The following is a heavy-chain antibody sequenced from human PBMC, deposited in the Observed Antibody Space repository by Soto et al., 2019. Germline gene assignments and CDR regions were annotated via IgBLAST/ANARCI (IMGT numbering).Heavy chain of an antibody. D-gene: IGHD3-22*01. V-gene: IGHV3-30-3*01. J-gene: IGHJ4*02. CDR3: ARTGYDSSGYFVEYYFDY. Sequence: QVQLVESGGGVVQPERSLRLSCAASGFTFSNYAMHWVRQARGTGLEWVAVISNDGSNPYYADSVKGRFTISRDNSKNTLYLQMNSLRPEDTAVYYCARTGYDSSGYFVEYYFDYWGQGPWSPSPQ. CDR2: ISNDGSNP. CDR1: GFTFSNYA.